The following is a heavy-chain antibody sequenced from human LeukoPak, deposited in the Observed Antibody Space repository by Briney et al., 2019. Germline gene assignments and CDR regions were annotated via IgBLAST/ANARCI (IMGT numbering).Heavy chain of an antibody. Sequence: SQTLSLTCTVSGSSISSGSYYWSWIRQPAGKGLEWIGHIYTSGSTNYNPSLKSRVTIPVDTSKNQFSLKLSSVTAADTAVYYCARSIAVAETPYDYWGQGTLVTVSS. V-gene: IGHV4-61*09. D-gene: IGHD6-19*01. CDR3: ARSIAVAETPYDY. J-gene: IGHJ4*02. CDR2: IYTSGST. CDR1: GSSISSGSYY.